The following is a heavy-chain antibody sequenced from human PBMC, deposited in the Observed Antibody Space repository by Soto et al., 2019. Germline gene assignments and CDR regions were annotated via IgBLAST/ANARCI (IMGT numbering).Heavy chain of an antibody. V-gene: IGHV3-21*01. CDR3: ASVAVAGVFDY. Sequence: EVQLVESGGGQVKPGGTLRLSCAASGCTFSSYSMNWVRQAPGKGLEWVSSISSSSSYIYYADSVKGRFTISRDNAKNSLYLQMNSLRAEDTAVYYCASVAVAGVFDYWGQGTLVTVSS. CDR1: GCTFSSYS. D-gene: IGHD6-19*01. J-gene: IGHJ4*02. CDR2: ISSSSSYI.